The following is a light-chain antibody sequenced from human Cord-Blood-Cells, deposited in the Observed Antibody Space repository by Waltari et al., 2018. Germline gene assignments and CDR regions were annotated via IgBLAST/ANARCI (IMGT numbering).Light chain of an antibody. Sequence: IQLTQSPSSLSASVGDRVTITCRASQGISSYLAWYQQKPGKAPKLLIYAASTLQSGVPSRFRGSGSGTDFTLTISSLQTEDFATYYCQQLNSYPPMYTFGQGTKLEIK. J-gene: IGKJ2*01. CDR1: QGISSY. V-gene: IGKV1-9*01. CDR3: QQLNSYPPMYT. CDR2: AAS.